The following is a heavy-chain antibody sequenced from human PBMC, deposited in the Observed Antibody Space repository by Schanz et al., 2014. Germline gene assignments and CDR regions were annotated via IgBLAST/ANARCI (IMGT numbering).Heavy chain of an antibody. Sequence: EVQLVESGGGLIHPGGSLRLSCAVSGFTVNTNYMTWVRQAPGKGLEWVSVINSAGTTYYADSVKGRFTFSRDSSKNTVYLQMDSLRADDTSVYYCARGRGYIIGQWGQGILVTVSS. D-gene: IGHD3-10*01. CDR1: GFTVNTNY. CDR2: INSAGTT. J-gene: IGHJ4*02. V-gene: IGHV3-53*01. CDR3: ARGRGYIIGQ.